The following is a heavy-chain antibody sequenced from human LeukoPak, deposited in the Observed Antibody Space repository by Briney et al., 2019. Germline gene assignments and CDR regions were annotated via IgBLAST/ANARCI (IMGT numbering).Heavy chain of an antibody. Sequence: SETLSLTCTVSGGSISSGDYYWSWIRQPPGKGLEWIGYIYYSGSTYYNPSPKSRVTISVDTSKNQFSLKLSSVTAADTAVYYCAREIYGSGSYYFDYWGQGTLVTVSS. D-gene: IGHD3-10*01. CDR3: AREIYGSGSYYFDY. V-gene: IGHV4-30-4*01. CDR1: GGSISSGDYY. J-gene: IGHJ4*02. CDR2: IYYSGST.